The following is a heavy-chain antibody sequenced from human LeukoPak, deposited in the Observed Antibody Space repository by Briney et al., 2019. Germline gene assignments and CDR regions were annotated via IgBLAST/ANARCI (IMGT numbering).Heavy chain of an antibody. J-gene: IGHJ6*03. CDR2: IYPGDSDT. Sequence: GESLRISCKGSGYSFTSYWIGWVRQMPGKGLEWMGIIYPGDSDTRYSPSFQGQVTISADKSISTAYLQWSSLKASDTAMYYCARFPGIAKYYYYYMDVWGKGTTVTVSS. V-gene: IGHV5-51*01. CDR3: ARFPGIAKYYYYYMDV. CDR1: GYSFTSYW.